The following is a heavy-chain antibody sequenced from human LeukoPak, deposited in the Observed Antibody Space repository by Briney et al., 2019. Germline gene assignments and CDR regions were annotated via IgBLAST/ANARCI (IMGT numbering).Heavy chain of an antibody. V-gene: IGHV3-7*03. J-gene: IGHJ4*01. D-gene: IGHD2-8*01. CDR3: SRIGHDLYETFDC. CDR1: GFTFSAYL. Sequence: GGSLRLSCAPSGFTFSAYLMGWVRPAPGKGLEWVAHQYQHGGKENYVDSAKGRFPLSRDNAQNPVFLQMNSLRAQNTALYFLSRIGHDLYETFDCWGHGTLVTVSS. CDR2: QYQHGGKE.